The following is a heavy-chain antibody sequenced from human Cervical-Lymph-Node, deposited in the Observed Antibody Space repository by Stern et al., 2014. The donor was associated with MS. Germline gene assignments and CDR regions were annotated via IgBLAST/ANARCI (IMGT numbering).Heavy chain of an antibody. V-gene: IGHV4-39*01. CDR2: VYYLGDT. Sequence: QVQLQESGPGVLKPSETLSLSCTVSGGSVSSSSYYWGWIRQPPGKGLEWIGNVYYLGDTYYNPSLKSRVTISVDTSRNPFSLKLNSPTAADTAVYYCARRSTLRSRTFDYWGQGTLVTFSS. J-gene: IGHJ4*02. CDR1: GGSVSSSSYY. D-gene: IGHD1-1*01. CDR3: ARRSTLRSRTFDY.